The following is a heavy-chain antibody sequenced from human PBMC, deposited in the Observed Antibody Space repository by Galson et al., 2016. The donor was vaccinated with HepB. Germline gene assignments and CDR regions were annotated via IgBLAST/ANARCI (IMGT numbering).Heavy chain of an antibody. CDR1: GFTFIHYA. Sequence: SLRLSCAASGFTFIHYAMTWVRQAPGKGLEWVSSISGSGGSTYYADSVKGRFTISRDNSKNTLYLQMNSLRDEDTAVYYCARGRTTSCNSAFDIWGQGTMVTVSA. J-gene: IGHJ3*02. CDR3: ARGRTTSCNSAFDI. CDR2: ISGSGGST. V-gene: IGHV3-23*01. D-gene: IGHD2-2*02.